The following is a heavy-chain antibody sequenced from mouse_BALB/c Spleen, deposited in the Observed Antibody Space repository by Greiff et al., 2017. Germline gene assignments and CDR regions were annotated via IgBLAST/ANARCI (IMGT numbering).Heavy chain of an antibody. J-gene: IGHJ4*01. V-gene: IGHV3-2*02. CDR2: ISYSGST. CDR3: ARRGGNWGYAMDY. Sequence: EVKLLESGPGLVKPSQSLSLTCTVTGYSITSDYAWNWIRQFPGNKLEWMGYISYSGSTSYNPSLKSRISITRDTSKNQFFLQLNSVTTEDTATYYCARRGGNWGYAMDYWGQGTSVTVSS. CDR1: GYSITSDYA. D-gene: IGHD2-1*01.